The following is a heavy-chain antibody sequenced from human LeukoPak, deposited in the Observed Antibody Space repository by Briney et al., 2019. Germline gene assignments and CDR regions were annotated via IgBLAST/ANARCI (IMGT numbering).Heavy chain of an antibody. V-gene: IGHV3-11*04. D-gene: IGHD6-13*01. CDR2: ISTHGSII. CDR3: ARGAEGIAASDSNFDY. J-gene: IGHJ4*02. CDR1: GFTFNDYY. Sequence: GGSLRLSCGAAGFTFNDYYMTWIRQAPGKGLEWVSYISTHGSIIYYADSVKGRFTISRDNAKNSLYLQMNTLRAEDTAVYYCARGAEGIAASDSNFDYWGQGTLVTVSS.